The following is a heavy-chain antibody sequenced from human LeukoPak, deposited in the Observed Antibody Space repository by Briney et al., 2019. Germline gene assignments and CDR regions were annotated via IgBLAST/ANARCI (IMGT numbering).Heavy chain of an antibody. CDR2: INSDGSST. J-gene: IGHJ4*02. D-gene: IGHD6-19*01. CDR3: ARDPDRTGWSTFEY. V-gene: IGHV3-74*01. CDR1: GFTLRSYW. Sequence: GGSLRLSCAASGFTLRSYWMHWVRQVPGKGLVWVSRINSDGSSTAYADSVKGRFTISRDNAKNTLYLQMNSLRAEDTALYFCARDPDRTGWSTFEYWGQGTLVTVSS.